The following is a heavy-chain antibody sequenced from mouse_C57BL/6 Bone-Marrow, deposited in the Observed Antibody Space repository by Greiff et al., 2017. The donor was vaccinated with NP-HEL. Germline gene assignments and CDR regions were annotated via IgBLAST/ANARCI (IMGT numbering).Heavy chain of an antibody. CDR1: GFTFSDYG. Sequence: EVKLVESGGGLVKPGGSLKLSCAASGFTFSDYGMHWVRQAPEKGLEWVAYISSGSSTIYYADTVKGRFTISRDNAKNTLFLQMTSLVSEYTAMYYCANGKRAYWGQGTLVTVSA. D-gene: IGHD2-1*01. J-gene: IGHJ3*01. V-gene: IGHV5-17*01. CDR3: ANGKRAY. CDR2: ISSGSSTI.